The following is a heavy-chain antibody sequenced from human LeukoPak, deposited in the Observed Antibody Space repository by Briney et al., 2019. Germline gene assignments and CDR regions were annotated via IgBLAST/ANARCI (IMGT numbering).Heavy chain of an antibody. Sequence: GSLRLSCAASGFTFTSYEMNWVRQAPGKGLEWVSYISSSGSTTYYADSVKGRFTISRDNAKNSLYLQTNSLRAEDTAVYYCAREGYYYDSSGSWGVKNDAFDIWGQGTMVTVSS. J-gene: IGHJ3*02. D-gene: IGHD3-22*01. CDR2: ISSSGSTT. CDR3: AREGYYYDSSGSWGVKNDAFDI. CDR1: GFTFTSYE. V-gene: IGHV3-48*03.